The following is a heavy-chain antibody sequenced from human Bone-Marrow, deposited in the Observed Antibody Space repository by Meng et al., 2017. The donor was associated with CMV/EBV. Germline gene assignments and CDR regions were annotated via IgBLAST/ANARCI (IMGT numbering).Heavy chain of an antibody. Sequence: GGSLRLSCAASGFTFSSYAMHWVRQAPGKGLEWVAVISYDGSNKYYADSVKGRFTISRDNSKNTLYLQMNSLRAEDTAVYYCARRYGGNSYYYGMDVWGQGTTVTVS. V-gene: IGHV3-30-3*01. CDR3: ARRYGGNSYYYGMDV. D-gene: IGHD4-23*01. CDR2: ISYDGSNK. CDR1: GFTFSSYA. J-gene: IGHJ6*02.